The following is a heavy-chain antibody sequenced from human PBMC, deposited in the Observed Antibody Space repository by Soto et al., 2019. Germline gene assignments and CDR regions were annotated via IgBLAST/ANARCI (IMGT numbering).Heavy chain of an antibody. D-gene: IGHD6-13*01. Sequence: PSETLSLTCAVYGGSFSGYYWSWIRQPPGKGLEWVGEINHSGSTNYNPSLKSRVTISVDTSKNQFSLKLSSVTAADTAVYYCARGHISAAAGLNWFDPWGQGTLVTVSS. J-gene: IGHJ5*02. V-gene: IGHV4-34*01. CDR2: INHSGST. CDR1: GGSFSGYY. CDR3: ARGHISAAAGLNWFDP.